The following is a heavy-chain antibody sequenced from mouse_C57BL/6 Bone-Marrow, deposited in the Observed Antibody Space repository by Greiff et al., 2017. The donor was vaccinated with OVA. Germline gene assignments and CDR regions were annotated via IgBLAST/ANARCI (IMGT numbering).Heavy chain of an antibody. V-gene: IGHV1-50*01. CDR3: ARLDDYDEAY. J-gene: IGHJ3*01. D-gene: IGHD2-4*01. Sequence: VQLQQPGAELVKPGASVKLSCKASGFTFTSYWMQWVKQRPGQGLEWIGEIDPSDSYTNYNPKFKGKATLTVDTSSSTAYLQLSSLTSEDSAVYYCARLDDYDEAYWGQGTLVTVSA. CDR1: GFTFTSYW. CDR2: IDPSDSYT.